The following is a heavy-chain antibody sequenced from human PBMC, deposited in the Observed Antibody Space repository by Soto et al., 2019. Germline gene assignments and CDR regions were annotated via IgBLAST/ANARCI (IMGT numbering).Heavy chain of an antibody. Sequence: PSETLSLTCTVSGGSLSSYYWSWIRQPPGKGLEWIGYIYYSGSTNYNPSLKSRVTISVDTSKNQFSLKLSSVTAADTAVYYCARDFHYYYGSGGSWFDPWGQGTLVTVSS. V-gene: IGHV4-59*01. CDR1: GGSLSSYY. CDR3: ARDFHYYYGSGGSWFDP. D-gene: IGHD3-10*01. J-gene: IGHJ5*02. CDR2: IYYSGST.